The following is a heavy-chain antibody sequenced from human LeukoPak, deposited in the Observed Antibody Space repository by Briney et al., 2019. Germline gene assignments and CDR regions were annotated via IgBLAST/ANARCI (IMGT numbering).Heavy chain of an antibody. CDR3: ARGYSSPRSRFDP. Sequence: GGSLRLSCAASGFTFSNYAMSWVRQAPGKGLEWVSYISSSGSTIYYADSVKGRFTISRDNAKNSLYLRMNSLRAEDTAVYYCARGYSSPRSRFDPWGQGTLVTVSS. CDR1: GFTFSNYA. J-gene: IGHJ5*02. V-gene: IGHV3-11*01. CDR2: ISSSGSTI. D-gene: IGHD6-19*01.